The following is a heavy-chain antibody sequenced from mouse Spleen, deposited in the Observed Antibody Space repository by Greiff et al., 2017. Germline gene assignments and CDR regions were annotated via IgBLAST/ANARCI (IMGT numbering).Heavy chain of an antibody. CDR3: ARSPDYYAMDY. Sequence: VQLQQSGPELVKPGASVKISCKASGYSFTGYYMNWVKQSPEKSLEWIGEINPSTGGTTYNQKFKAKATLTVDKSSSTAYMQLKSLTSEDSAVYYCARSPDYYAMDYWGQGTSVTVSS. CDR2: INPSTGGT. V-gene: IGHV1-42*01. CDR1: GYSFTGYY. J-gene: IGHJ4*01.